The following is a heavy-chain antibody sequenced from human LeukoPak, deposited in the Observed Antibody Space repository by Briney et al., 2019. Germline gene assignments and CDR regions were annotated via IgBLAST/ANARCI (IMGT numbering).Heavy chain of an antibody. V-gene: IGHV3-23*01. Sequence: GGSLRLSCAASGFTFSSYAMSWVRQAPGKGLEWVSIVTVSGANTFYADFVKGRFTISRDDSKNTLYLQMNSLRAGDTAVYYCAKDSTPGLGIPSDSWGQGTLVTVSS. J-gene: IGHJ4*02. CDR2: VTVSGANT. D-gene: IGHD7-27*01. CDR1: GFTFSSYA. CDR3: AKDSTPGLGIPSDS.